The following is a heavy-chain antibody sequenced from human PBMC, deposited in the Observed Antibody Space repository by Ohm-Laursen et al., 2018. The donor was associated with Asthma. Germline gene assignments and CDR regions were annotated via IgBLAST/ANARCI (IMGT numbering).Heavy chain of an antibody. V-gene: IGHV3-53*01. CDR1: GFTVSSNY. Sequence: SLRLSCSASGFTVSSNYMSWVRQAPGKGLEWVSVIYSGGSTYYADSVKGRFTISRGNSKNTLYLQMNSLRAEDTAVYYCARDGHDYGASVGMDVWGQGTTVTVSS. CDR3: ARDGHDYGASVGMDV. CDR2: IYSGGST. J-gene: IGHJ6*02. D-gene: IGHD4-17*01.